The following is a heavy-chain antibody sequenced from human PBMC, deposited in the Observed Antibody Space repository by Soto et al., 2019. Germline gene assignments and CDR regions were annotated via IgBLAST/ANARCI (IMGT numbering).Heavy chain of an antibody. CDR3: ARESTVTTSGIDD. J-gene: IGHJ4*02. D-gene: IGHD4-17*01. V-gene: IGHV4-34*01. CDR2: INHSGST. CDR1: GGAFSGCY. Sequence: PSETLSLTCAVYGGAFSGCYWSWIRQPPGKGLEWIGEINHSGSTNYNPSLKSRVTISVDTSKNQFSLKLSSVTAADTAVYYCARESTVTTSGIDDWGQGT.